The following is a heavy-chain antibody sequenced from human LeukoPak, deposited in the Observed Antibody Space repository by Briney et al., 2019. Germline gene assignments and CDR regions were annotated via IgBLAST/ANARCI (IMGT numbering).Heavy chain of an antibody. CDR1: GYTFTSYY. CDR3: ASVLRYYYYMDV. CDR2: INPSGGST. V-gene: IGHV1-46*01. D-gene: IGHD2-8*01. J-gene: IGHJ6*03. Sequence: ASVKVSCTASGYTFTSYYMHWVRQAPGQGLEWMGIINPSGGSTSYAQKFQGRVTMTRDTSTSTVYMELSSLRSEDTAVYYCASVLRYYYYMDVWGKGTTVTVSS.